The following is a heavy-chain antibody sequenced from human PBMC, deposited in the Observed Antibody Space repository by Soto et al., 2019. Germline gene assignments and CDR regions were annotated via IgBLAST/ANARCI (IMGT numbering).Heavy chain of an antibody. V-gene: IGHV1-69*13. Sequence: SVKVSCKASGGTFSSYAISWVRQAPGQGLEWMGGIIPIFGTANYAQKFQGRVTITADESTSTAYMELSSLRSEDTAVYYCARDLAVAGRNFDYWGQGXLVTVYS. CDR3: ARDLAVAGRNFDY. J-gene: IGHJ4*02. CDR1: GGTFSSYA. CDR2: IIPIFGTA. D-gene: IGHD6-19*01.